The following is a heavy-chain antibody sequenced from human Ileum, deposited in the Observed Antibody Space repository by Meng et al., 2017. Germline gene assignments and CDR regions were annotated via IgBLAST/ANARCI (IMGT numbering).Heavy chain of an antibody. CDR1: GGSFSGYY. V-gene: IGHV4-34*01. CDR2: INHSGST. Sequence: GPLSQGGAVLLKPSETLSLTCAVYGGSFSGYYWSWIRQPPGKGLEWIGEINHSGSTNYNPSLKSRVTISVDTSKNQFSLKLSSVTAADTAVYYCARGGGRYGPDFDYWGQGTLVTVSS. J-gene: IGHJ4*02. D-gene: IGHD3-16*01. CDR3: ARGGGRYGPDFDY.